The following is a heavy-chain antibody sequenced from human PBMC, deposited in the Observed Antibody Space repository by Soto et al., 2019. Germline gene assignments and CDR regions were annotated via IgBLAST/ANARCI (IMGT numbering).Heavy chain of an antibody. CDR1: GFTFGDYA. CDR3: TTRVVVVAATPFDY. V-gene: IGHV3-49*03. Sequence: EVQLVESGGGLVQPGRSLRLSCTASGFTFGDYAMSWIRQAPGKGLEWVGFIRSKAYGGTTEYAASVKGRFTISRDDSNSIAYLQMNSLKTEDTAVYYCTTRVVVVAATPFDYWGQGTLVTVSS. J-gene: IGHJ4*02. D-gene: IGHD2-15*01. CDR2: IRSKAYGGTT.